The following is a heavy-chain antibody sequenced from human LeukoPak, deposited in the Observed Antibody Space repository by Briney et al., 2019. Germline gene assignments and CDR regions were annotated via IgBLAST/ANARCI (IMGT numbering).Heavy chain of an antibody. V-gene: IGHV4-39*01. D-gene: IGHD3-10*01. CDR3: ATTQGNLFDY. CDR1: GSSIDSSSYY. CDR2: IYYSGST. J-gene: IGHJ4*02. Sequence: PSETLSLTCTVSGSSIDSSSYYWGWIRQPPGKGLEWIGSIYYSGSTYYNPSLKSRVTISVDTSKNQFSLKLSSVTAADTAVYYCATTQGNLFDYWGQGTLVTVSS.